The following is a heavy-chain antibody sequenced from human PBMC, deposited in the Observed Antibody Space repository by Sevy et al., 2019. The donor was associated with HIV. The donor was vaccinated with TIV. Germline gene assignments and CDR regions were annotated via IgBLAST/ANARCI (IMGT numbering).Heavy chain of an antibody. CDR2: IYYSGTT. D-gene: IGHD3-10*01. V-gene: IGHV4-59*01. J-gene: IGHJ4*02. CDR1: GGSFSSYY. CDR3: ARVRGGAGGSYYFDY. Sequence: SETLSLTCVVYGGSFSSYYWSWIRQAPGKGLEWIGYIYYSGTTNYNPSLKSRVTISVDTSKNHFSLKLSSVTAADTAVYYCARVRGGAGGSYYFDYWAQGTLVTVSS.